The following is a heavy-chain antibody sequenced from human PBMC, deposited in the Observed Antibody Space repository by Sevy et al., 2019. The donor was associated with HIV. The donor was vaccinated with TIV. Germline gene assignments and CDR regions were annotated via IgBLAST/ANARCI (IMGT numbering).Heavy chain of an antibody. CDR3: ARSRARIAAAVYFDY. V-gene: IGHV4-61*01. CDR1: GVSVSSGSYY. D-gene: IGHD6-13*01. J-gene: IGHJ4*02. CDR2: IYYSGST. Sequence: SETLSLTCTVSGVSVSSGSYYWSWIRQPPGKGLEWIGYIYYSGSTNYNPSLKSRVTISVDTSKNQFSLKLSTVTAADTAVYYCARSRARIAAAVYFDYWGQRTLVTVSS.